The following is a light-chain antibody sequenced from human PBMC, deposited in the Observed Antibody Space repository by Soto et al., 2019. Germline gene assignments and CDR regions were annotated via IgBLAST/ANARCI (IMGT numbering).Light chain of an antibody. Sequence: EVVLTQSPVTLSLSPGQRATLSCRASQSISSNLAWYQQKPGQAPRLLISDASKRATGIPARFSGSGSGTDFTLTISRLEPEDFAVYYCQQYGSSPITFGQGTRLEIK. CDR2: DAS. V-gene: IGKV3-20*01. CDR3: QQYGSSPIT. CDR1: QSISSN. J-gene: IGKJ5*01.